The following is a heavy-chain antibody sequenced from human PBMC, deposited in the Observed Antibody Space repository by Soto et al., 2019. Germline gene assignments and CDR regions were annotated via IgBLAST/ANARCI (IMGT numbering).Heavy chain of an antibody. CDR3: ASSIPGTTSFVS. Sequence: EVHLVESGGGLGQPGGTLRLSCAGSGFTFSDYYIDWVRQAPGKGLEWVGRSRDKGNSYSTDYAASVKGRFTVSRDTSKNSLYLQMNPLKAADTALYYFASSIPGTTSFVSWGQGTPVTVSS. D-gene: IGHD1-7*01. CDR1: GFTFSDYY. V-gene: IGHV3-72*01. J-gene: IGHJ4*02. CDR2: SRDKGNSYST.